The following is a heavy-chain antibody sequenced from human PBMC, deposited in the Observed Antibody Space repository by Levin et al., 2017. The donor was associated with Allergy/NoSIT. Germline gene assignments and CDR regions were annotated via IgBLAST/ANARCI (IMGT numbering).Heavy chain of an antibody. D-gene: IGHD2-2*01. J-gene: IGHJ3*02. CDR2: ISWNSGRV. CDR3: AKDTGPIPALGNGAFDI. CDR1: GFTFDDYA. V-gene: IGHV3-9*01. Sequence: QAGGSLRLSCAASGFTFDDYAMHWVRQAPGKGLEWVSGISWNSGRVAYADSVKGRFTISRDNAKNSLYLQMNNLRTEDTALYYCAKDTGPIPALGNGAFDIWGQGTMVTVSS.